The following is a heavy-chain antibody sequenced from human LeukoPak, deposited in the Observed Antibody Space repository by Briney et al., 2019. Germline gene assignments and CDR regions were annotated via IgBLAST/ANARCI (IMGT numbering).Heavy chain of an antibody. D-gene: IGHD3-16*01. Sequence: PGGSLRLSCAASGFTFSSSDMHWVRQAPGKGLEWVAFIRYDGNNKYYADSVKGRLTITRDNSKNMLYLQMNSLRAADTAVYYCAKGYRNHLLILLDSWGQGTLVTVSS. CDR2: IRYDGNNK. V-gene: IGHV3-30*02. CDR3: AKGYRNHLLILLDS. CDR1: GFTFSSSD. J-gene: IGHJ5*01.